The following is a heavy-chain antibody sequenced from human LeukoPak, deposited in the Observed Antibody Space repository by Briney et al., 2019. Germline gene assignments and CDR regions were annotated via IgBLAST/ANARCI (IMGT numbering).Heavy chain of an antibody. Sequence: GASVTVSCKASGYTFTGYYMHWVRQAPGQGLEWMGWINPNSGGTNYAQKLQGWVTMTRDTSISTAYMELSRLRSDDTAVYYCARNPPVSRSWIEFDYWGQGTLVTVSS. CDR2: INPNSGGT. V-gene: IGHV1-2*04. D-gene: IGHD6-13*01. CDR1: GYTFTGYY. CDR3: ARNPPVSRSWIEFDY. J-gene: IGHJ4*02.